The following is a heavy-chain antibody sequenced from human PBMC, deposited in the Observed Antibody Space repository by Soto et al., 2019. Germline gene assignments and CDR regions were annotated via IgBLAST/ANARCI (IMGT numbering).Heavy chain of an antibody. CDR2: FYYSGST. CDR3: ARQVVDGTVAGTGSFDY. Sequence: LSETLSLTCTVSGRSISSTSYYWVWLRQPPGKGLEWIGSFYYSGSTYYNPSLKSRVTISVDTSENQFSLNLSSVTAADTAVYYCARQVVDGTVAGTGSFDYWGQGTLVTVSS. D-gene: IGHD6-19*01. CDR1: GRSISSTSYY. J-gene: IGHJ4*02. V-gene: IGHV4-39*01.